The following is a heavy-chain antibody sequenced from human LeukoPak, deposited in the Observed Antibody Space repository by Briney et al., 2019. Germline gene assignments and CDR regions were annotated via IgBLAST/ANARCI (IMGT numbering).Heavy chain of an antibody. Sequence: ASVTVSCKASGYTFTSYGISWVRQAPGQGLEWMGWISAYNGNTNYAQKLQGRVTMTTDTSTSTAYMELRSLRSDDTAVYYCARGYYGSGSYYNSGYYYYMDVWGKGTTVTVSS. CDR2: ISAYNGNT. J-gene: IGHJ6*03. CDR3: ARGYYGSGSYYNSGYYYYMDV. CDR1: GYTFTSYG. V-gene: IGHV1-18*01. D-gene: IGHD3-10*01.